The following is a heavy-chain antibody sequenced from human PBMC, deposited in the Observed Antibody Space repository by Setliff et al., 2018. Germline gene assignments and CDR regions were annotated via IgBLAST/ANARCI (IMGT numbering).Heavy chain of an antibody. D-gene: IGHD2-2*01. V-gene: IGHV5-51*01. Sequence: GESLKISCKASGYIFTNYWIGWVRQMPGKDLEWMGVIYPGDSDTRYSPSFQGQVTISADKSINTAYLQWSSLKASDTAIYYCTRHEDRNKCTSSSCYRENDAFDVWGQGAMVTVS. CDR1: GYIFTNYW. CDR2: IYPGDSDT. CDR3: TRHEDRNKCTSSSCYRENDAFDV. J-gene: IGHJ3*01.